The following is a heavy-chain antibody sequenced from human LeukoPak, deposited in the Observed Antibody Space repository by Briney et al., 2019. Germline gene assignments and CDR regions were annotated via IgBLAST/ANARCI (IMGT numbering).Heavy chain of an antibody. CDR1: GGSISSYY. Sequence: SETLSLTCTVSGGSISSYYWSWIRQPAGKGLESIGHISTSGSTNYNPSLKSRVTISVDTSKNQFSLKLSSVTAADTAVYYCAREGSDNSGYYGSFDYWGQGTLVTVSS. V-gene: IGHV4-4*07. D-gene: IGHD3-22*01. J-gene: IGHJ4*02. CDR3: AREGSDNSGYYGSFDY. CDR2: ISTSGST.